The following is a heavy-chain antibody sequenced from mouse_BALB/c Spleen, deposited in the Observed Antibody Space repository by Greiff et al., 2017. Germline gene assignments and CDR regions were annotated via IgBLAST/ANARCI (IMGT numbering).Heavy chain of an antibody. CDR2: ILPGSGST. J-gene: IGHJ4*01. V-gene: IGHV1-9*01. CDR3: ARRGGNLFYAMDY. D-gene: IGHD1-1*02. CDR1: GYTFSSYW. Sequence: VQLQQSGAELMKPGASVKISCKATGYTFSSYWIEWVKQRPGHGLEWIGEILPGSGSTNYNEKFKGKATFTADTSSNTAYMQLSSLTSEDSAVYYCARRGGNLFYAMDYGGQGTSVTVSS.